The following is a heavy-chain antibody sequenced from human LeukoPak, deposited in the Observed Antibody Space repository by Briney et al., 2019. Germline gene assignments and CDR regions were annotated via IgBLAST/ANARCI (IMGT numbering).Heavy chain of an antibody. CDR3: ARGPLGDEFADAFDI. Sequence: SETLSLTCTVSGGSISSSGYYWGWNRQPPGKGLEWIGYIYYSGSTNYNPSLKSRVTISVDTSKNQFSLKLSSVTAADTAVYYCARGPLGDEFADAFDIWGQGTMVTVSS. CDR2: IYYSGST. J-gene: IGHJ3*02. CDR1: GGSISSSGYY. V-gene: IGHV4-61*05. D-gene: IGHD4-17*01.